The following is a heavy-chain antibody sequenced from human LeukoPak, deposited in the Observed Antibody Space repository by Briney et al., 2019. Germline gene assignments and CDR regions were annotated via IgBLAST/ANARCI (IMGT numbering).Heavy chain of an antibody. CDR3: ARLPTWSDFEY. Sequence: GGSLRLSCAASGFTFSNYRMNWVRQAPGKGLEWVSSISSSSSFIYYTDSVKGRFTISRDNAENSLFLQMNSLRAEDTAVYYCARLPTWSDFEYWGQGTLVTVSS. J-gene: IGHJ4*02. CDR2: ISSSSSFI. CDR1: GFTFSNYR. V-gene: IGHV3-21*06. D-gene: IGHD2-8*02.